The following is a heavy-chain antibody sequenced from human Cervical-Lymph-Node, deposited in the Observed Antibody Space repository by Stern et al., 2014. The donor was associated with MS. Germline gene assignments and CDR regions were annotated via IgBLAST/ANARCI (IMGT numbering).Heavy chain of an antibody. J-gene: IGHJ4*02. CDR2: TYYRSKWYN. CDR1: GDSVSSNSAA. Sequence: QVQLVQSGPGLVRPSQTLSLTCAISGDSVSSNSAAWNWLRQSPSRGLEWLGRTYYRSKWYNDYAESVRSRITINPDTSKNQVPLQLNSVIPEDTAVYYCAKDDRDGHFHYWGQGTLVTVSS. V-gene: IGHV6-1*01. CDR3: AKDDRDGHFHY. D-gene: IGHD3/OR15-3a*01.